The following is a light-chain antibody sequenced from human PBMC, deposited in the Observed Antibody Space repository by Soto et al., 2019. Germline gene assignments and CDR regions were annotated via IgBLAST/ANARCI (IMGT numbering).Light chain of an antibody. CDR2: GAS. J-gene: IGKJ2*01. Sequence: EIVLTQSPGTLSLSPGERATLSCRASQSVSSSYLTWYQQKPGQAPRLLIYGASSRATGIPDRFSGSGSGTDFTLTISRLEAEGFAVYCCQQDGSSPPRYTFGQGTNQEIK. CDR1: QSVSSSY. CDR3: QQDGSSPPRYT. V-gene: IGKV3-20*01.